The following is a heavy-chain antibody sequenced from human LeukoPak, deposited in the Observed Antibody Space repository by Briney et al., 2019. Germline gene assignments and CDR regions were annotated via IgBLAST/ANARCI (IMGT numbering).Heavy chain of an antibody. D-gene: IGHD3-3*01. CDR3: ARDGSYDFWSGYYTGWFDP. J-gene: IGHJ5*02. V-gene: IGHV4-38-2*02. CDR1: GYSISNDYH. CDR2: IYHSGST. Sequence: SETLYLTCTVSGYSISNDYHWGWIRQPPGKGLAWIGNIYHSGSTYYNPSLKSRVTISVDTSKNQFSLKLSSVTAADTAVYYCARDGSYDFWSGYYTGWFDPWGQGTLVTVSS.